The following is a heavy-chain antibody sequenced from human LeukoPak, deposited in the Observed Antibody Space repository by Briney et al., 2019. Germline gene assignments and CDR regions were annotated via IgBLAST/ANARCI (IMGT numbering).Heavy chain of an antibody. CDR2: ISTYNGDT. V-gene: IGHV1-18*01. D-gene: IGHD3-9*01. J-gene: IGHJ4*02. Sequence: ASVKVSCKASGYTFNTYSFSWVRQAPGQGLEWMGWISTYNGDTKYAQDHQDRVTMTTDASTSTAYMELRSLRSDDTAVYYCARDLDWVFDFWGQGTLVTVSS. CDR1: GYTFNTYS. CDR3: ARDLDWVFDF.